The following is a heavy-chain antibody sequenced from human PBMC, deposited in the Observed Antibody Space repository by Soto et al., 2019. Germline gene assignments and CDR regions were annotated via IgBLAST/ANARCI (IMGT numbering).Heavy chain of an antibody. Sequence: SETLSLTCAVSGGSLSSGGYSWSWIRQPPGKGLEWIGYIYHSGSTHYNPSLKSRVTISVDRSKNQFSLKASDTAIYYCTRHYGLYDNMDVWGQGTTVTVSS. D-gene: IGHD4-17*01. CDR3: TRHYGLYDNMDV. CDR2: IYHSGST. CDR1: GGSLSSGGYS. J-gene: IGHJ6*02. V-gene: IGHV4-30-2*01.